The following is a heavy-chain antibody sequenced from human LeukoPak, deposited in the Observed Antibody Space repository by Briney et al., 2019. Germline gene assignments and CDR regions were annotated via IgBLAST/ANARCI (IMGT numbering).Heavy chain of an antibody. V-gene: IGHV1-46*01. CDR2: INPSGGST. CDR1: GYTFTSYY. D-gene: IGHD1-1*01. J-gene: IGHJ4*02. Sequence: ASVKVSCKTSGYTFTSYYMRWVRQAPGQGLEWMGIINPSGGSTNYAQKFQGRVTMTRDTSTSTLYMELSSLRSDDTAVYYCAREGQLGPFYYWGQGTLVTVSS. CDR3: AREGQLGPFYY.